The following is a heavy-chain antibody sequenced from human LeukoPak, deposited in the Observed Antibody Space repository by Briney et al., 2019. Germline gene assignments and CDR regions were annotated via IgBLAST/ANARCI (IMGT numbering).Heavy chain of an antibody. CDR1: GGSISSGGYY. CDR2: IYYSGST. D-gene: IGHD3-16*02. Sequence: PSETLSLTCTVSGGSISSGGYYWSWIRQHPGKGLEWIGYIYYSGSTYYNPSLKSRVTISVDTSKNQFSLKLSSVTAADTAVYYCARGRIVLYYYYGMDVWGQGTTVTVSS. CDR3: ARGRIVLYYYYGMDV. V-gene: IGHV4-31*03. J-gene: IGHJ6*02.